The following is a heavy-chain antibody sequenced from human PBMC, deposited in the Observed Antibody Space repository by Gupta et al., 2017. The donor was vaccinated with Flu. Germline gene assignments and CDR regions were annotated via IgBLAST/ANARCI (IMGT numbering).Heavy chain of an antibody. J-gene: IGHJ4*02. CDR2: IYYSGST. Sequence: QVQLQESGPGLVKPSQTLSLTCTVSVDSISLGGYYWSWIRQHPGKGLEWIGYIYYSGSTYYNPSLKSRVTISVDTSKNQFSLKLSSVTAADTAVYYCARDGRPSSGYYLIDYWGQGTLVTVSS. D-gene: IGHD3-22*01. V-gene: IGHV4-31*03. CDR3: ARDGRPSSGYYLIDY. CDR1: VDSISLGGYY.